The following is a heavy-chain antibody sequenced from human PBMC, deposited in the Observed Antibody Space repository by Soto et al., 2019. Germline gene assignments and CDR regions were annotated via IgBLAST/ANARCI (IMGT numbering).Heavy chain of an antibody. CDR2: IYPGDSDT. J-gene: IGHJ4*02. Sequence: GESLKISCKGSGYSLTTYWIGWVRQMPGKGLEWMGIIYPGDSDTRYSPSFQGQVTISADKSISTAYLQWSSLKASDAAMYYCATGGYCSSTSCYNFFDYWGQGTLVTVSS. CDR1: GYSLTTYW. D-gene: IGHD2-2*02. V-gene: IGHV5-51*03. CDR3: ATGGYCSSTSCYNFFDY.